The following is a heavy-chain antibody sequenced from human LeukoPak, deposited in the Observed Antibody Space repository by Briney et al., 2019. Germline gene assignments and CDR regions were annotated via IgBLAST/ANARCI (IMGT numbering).Heavy chain of an antibody. CDR2: INPDGSEK. CDR3: ARENDFDY. V-gene: IGHV3-7*01. Sequence: QSGGSLRLSCTASGFSFSSNWMTWVRQAPGKGLEWVGNINPDGSEKFYVDSVRGRFTISRDNAKNTLYLQMNSLRAEDTAVYYCARENDFDYWGQGTLVTVSS. CDR1: GFSFSSNW. J-gene: IGHJ4*02.